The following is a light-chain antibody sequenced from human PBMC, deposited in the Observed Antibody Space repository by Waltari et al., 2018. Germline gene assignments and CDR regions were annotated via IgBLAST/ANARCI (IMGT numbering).Light chain of an antibody. Sequence: QSVLTQSPSVSADPGQQVTISCSGTTSNIGQKEVSWYQHPPGTAPRLLITDNYKRPSGIPDRFSASKSGTSATLGITGLQTGDEADYYCATWDTSLSAVVFGGGTKLTVL. J-gene: IGLJ3*02. CDR2: DNY. V-gene: IGLV1-51*01. CDR1: TSNIGQKE. CDR3: ATWDTSLSAVV.